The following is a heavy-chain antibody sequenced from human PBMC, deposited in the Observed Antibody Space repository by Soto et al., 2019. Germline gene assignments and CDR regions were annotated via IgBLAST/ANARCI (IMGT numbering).Heavy chain of an antibody. J-gene: IGHJ4*02. CDR2: INQDGNED. D-gene: IGHD1-1*01. Sequence: GGSLRLSCAASGFTFSSYWMNWVRQAPGRGLEWVANINQDGNEDNLLDSVKGRFTISRDNAKNSLFLQMNSLRVDDTAVYYCARTGDGHHDFLDYWGQGALVTVSS. V-gene: IGHV3-7*01. CDR3: ARTGDGHHDFLDY. CDR1: GFTFSSYW.